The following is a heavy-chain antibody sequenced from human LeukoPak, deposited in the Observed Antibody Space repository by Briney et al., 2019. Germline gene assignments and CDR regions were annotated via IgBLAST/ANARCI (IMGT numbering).Heavy chain of an antibody. V-gene: IGHV4-59*08. Sequence: SETLSLTCTVSGDSINNHYWTWIRQPPGKGLEWIGYIYYSGDTNYSPSLTSRVTISLDTSKNQFSLKLSSVTAADTAVYYCARRRGNFWTDYYAFDYWGLGTPVTVSS. J-gene: IGHJ4*02. D-gene: IGHD3/OR15-3a*01. CDR2: IYYSGDT. CDR3: ARRRGNFWTDYYAFDY. CDR1: GDSINNHY.